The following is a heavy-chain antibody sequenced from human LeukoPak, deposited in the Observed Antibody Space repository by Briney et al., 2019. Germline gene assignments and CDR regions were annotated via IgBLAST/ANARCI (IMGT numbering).Heavy chain of an antibody. D-gene: IGHD3-22*01. CDR1: GGSISSYY. V-gene: IGHV4-59*08. CDR2: IYYSGST. CDR3: ASSIYYYDRSGYLD. Sequence: SETLSLTCTVSGGSISSYYLSWIRQPPGKGLEWIGYIYYSGSTNYNPSLKSRVTISLDTSKNQFSLKLTSVTAADTAVYYCASSIYYYDRSGYLDWGQGTLVTVSS. J-gene: IGHJ4*02.